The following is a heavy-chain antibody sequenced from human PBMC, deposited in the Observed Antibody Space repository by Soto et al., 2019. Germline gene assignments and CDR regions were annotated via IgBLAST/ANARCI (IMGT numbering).Heavy chain of an antibody. V-gene: IGHV1-2*02. D-gene: IGHD2-8*02. Sequence: ASWKVACKASVYTFPGDYVHWLRQAPGQGLEWMGWISPNSGGTKYAQEFQGRVTMTTDTSISTAYMELRGLRSDDTAVYSCATPGGPDTGGYYYFDYWGQGTLVTVSS. CDR3: ATPGGPDTGGYYYFDY. J-gene: IGHJ4*02. CDR1: VYTFPGDY. CDR2: ISPNSGGT.